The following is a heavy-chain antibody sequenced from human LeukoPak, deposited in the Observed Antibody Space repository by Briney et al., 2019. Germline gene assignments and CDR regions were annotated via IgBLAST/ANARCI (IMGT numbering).Heavy chain of an antibody. CDR2: MNPNSGNT. CDR3: ARVEAAAAGTGYLLLDYYYYMDV. CDR1: GYTFTSYD. D-gene: IGHD6-13*01. J-gene: IGHJ6*03. V-gene: IGHV1-8*03. Sequence: GASVKVSCKASGYTFTSYDIGWVRQATGQGLEWMGWMNPNSGNTGYAQKFQGRVTITRNTSISTAYMELSSLRSEDTAVYYCARVEAAAAGTGYLLLDYYYYMDVWGKGTTVTVSS.